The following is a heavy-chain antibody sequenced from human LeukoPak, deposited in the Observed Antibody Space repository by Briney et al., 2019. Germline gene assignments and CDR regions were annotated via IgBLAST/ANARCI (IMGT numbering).Heavy chain of an antibody. CDR2: LKQDGSEK. CDR3: VRGPHIAATSY. CDR1: GFSFNNYR. J-gene: IGHJ4*02. D-gene: IGHD6-25*01. V-gene: IGHV3-7*03. Sequence: PGGSLRLSCVASGFSFNNYRMTWVRQAPGKGLEWVANLKQDGSEKQYVDSVKGRFAISRDNAKKSLYLQINTLRAEDTAVYCCVRGPHIAATSYWGQGTLVTVSS.